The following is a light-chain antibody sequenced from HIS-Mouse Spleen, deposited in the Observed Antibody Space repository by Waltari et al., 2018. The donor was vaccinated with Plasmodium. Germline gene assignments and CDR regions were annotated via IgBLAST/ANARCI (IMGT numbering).Light chain of an antibody. Sequence: QSALTQPASVSGSPGQSITISCTGTSSDVGGYNYVSWYQQHPGKAPKLMIYDVSNRPSGFSNHFSGSKSGNTASLTISGLQAEDEADYYCSSYTSSSTHVVFGGGTKLTVL. CDR1: SSDVGGYNY. V-gene: IGLV2-14*03. CDR2: DVS. CDR3: SSYTSSSTHVV. J-gene: IGLJ2*01.